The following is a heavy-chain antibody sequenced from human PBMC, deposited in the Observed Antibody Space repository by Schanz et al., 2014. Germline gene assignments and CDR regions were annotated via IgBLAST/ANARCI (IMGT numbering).Heavy chain of an antibody. Sequence: MQLVESGGGLIQPGGSLRLSCAASGFTVTSYYMSWVRQAPGMGLEWVSYISHNTFYTDYADSVKGRFTISRDNAKNSVYLQMNTLRAEDTAIYFCARDVYRSGRPFDLWGQGTLVTVSS. J-gene: IGHJ5*02. D-gene: IGHD5-18*01. CDR2: ISHNTFYT. CDR3: ARDVYRSGRPFDL. CDR1: GFTVTSYY. V-gene: IGHV3-11*06.